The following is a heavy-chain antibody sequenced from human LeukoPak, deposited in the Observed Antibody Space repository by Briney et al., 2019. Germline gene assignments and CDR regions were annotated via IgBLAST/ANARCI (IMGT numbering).Heavy chain of an antibody. CDR3: ARLYQGKRPPDY. Sequence: SETLSLTCTVSGDSIFSTTYYWGWIRQPPGKGLEWIGSTFHSGSTYYNPSLKSRLTISVDTSKNQLSLRLRSVTAADTAVYYCARLYQGKRPPDYWGQGTLVTVSS. D-gene: IGHD6-25*01. J-gene: IGHJ4*02. CDR1: GDSIFSTTYY. V-gene: IGHV4-39*01. CDR2: TFHSGST.